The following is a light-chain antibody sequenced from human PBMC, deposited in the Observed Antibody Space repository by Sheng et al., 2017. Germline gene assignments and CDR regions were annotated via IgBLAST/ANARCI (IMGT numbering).Light chain of an antibody. J-gene: IGKJ1*01. Sequence: DIQMTQSPSSLSASVGDRVTITCQASHDISNYLDWFQQKPQKAPKLLIYETSTLERGVPSRFSGSGSGTEFTLTITSLQPDDSASYYCQQYSNYPWTFGQGTTVEVK. CDR2: ETS. CDR3: QQYSNYPWT. V-gene: IGKV1-33*01. CDR1: HDISNY.